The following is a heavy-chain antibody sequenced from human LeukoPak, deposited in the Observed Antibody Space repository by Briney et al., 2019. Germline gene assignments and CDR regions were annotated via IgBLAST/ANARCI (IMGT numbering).Heavy chain of an antibody. CDR2: IYTSGST. Sequence: SETLSLICTVSGGSISSYYWSWIRQPAGKGLGWIGRIYTSGSTNYNPSLKSRVTMSVDTSKNQFSLKLSSVTAADTAVYYCARGFQEGFDYWGQGTLVTVSS. CDR1: GGSISSYY. CDR3: ARGFQEGFDY. D-gene: IGHD3-10*01. J-gene: IGHJ4*02. V-gene: IGHV4-4*07.